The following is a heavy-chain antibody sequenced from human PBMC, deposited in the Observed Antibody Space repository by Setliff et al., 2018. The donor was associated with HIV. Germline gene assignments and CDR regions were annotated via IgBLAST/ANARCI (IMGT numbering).Heavy chain of an antibody. CDR2: ISSTGGTI. V-gene: IGHV3-11*04. CDR1: GFTVSSIY. J-gene: IGHJ3*02. Sequence: GGSLRLACAASGFTVSSIYMSWVRQAPGKGLGWVSYISSTGGTIYYADSVKGRFTISRDNAKNSLYLQMNSLRAEYTAVYYCARGAGRTPLASDIWGQGTMVTVSS. D-gene: IGHD6-25*01. CDR3: ARGAGRTPLASDI.